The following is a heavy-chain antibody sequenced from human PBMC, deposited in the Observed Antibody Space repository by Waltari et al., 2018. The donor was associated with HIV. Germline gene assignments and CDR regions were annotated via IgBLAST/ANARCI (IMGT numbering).Heavy chain of an antibody. Sequence: EVPLVESGGGLVKPGGSLRLSCVVFGFSFHDTWMDWMRQAPGKGLEGVGLIGNKTDGGTTEYAAPVRDRFTISRDDWRNTLFLQMKNLKVEDTGTYYCKTVARRANDFWGQGTLVTVSS. D-gene: IGHD4-17*01. J-gene: IGHJ4*02. CDR3: KTVARRANDF. CDR2: IGNKTDGGTT. V-gene: IGHV3-15*04. CDR1: GFSFHDTW.